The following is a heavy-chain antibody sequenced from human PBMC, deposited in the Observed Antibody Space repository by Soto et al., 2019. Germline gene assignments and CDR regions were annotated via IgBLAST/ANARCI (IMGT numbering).Heavy chain of an antibody. Sequence: QVQLVQSGAEVKKPGASLKVSCQASGYSFSDYGIAWVRQAPGQGLAWVGWISTYNGNTNYAQKFQGRVTMTTDTSANTAYMELRSLRSDDTAMYYCARYGYSSGWDLGTGMDVWGQGTPVTVSS. CDR2: ISTYNGNT. D-gene: IGHD6-19*01. J-gene: IGHJ6*02. CDR1: GYSFSDYG. V-gene: IGHV1-18*04. CDR3: ARYGYSSGWDLGTGMDV.